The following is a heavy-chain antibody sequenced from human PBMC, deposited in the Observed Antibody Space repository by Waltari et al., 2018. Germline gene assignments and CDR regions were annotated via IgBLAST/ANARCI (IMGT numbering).Heavy chain of an antibody. CDR1: GGSISGHS. J-gene: IGHJ5*02. V-gene: IGHV4-59*08. D-gene: IGHD4-4*01. CDR3: AKFIRLQLDWFDP. CDR2: IYYTGST. Sequence: QVQLQESGPGLVKPSETLSLTCTVSGGSISGHSWSWIRLSPGKGLEWIGHIYYTGSTNYNPALRSRVTMSMDASKNQFSLKLSSVTAADTAVYYCAKFIRLQLDWFDPWGRGTLVTVSS.